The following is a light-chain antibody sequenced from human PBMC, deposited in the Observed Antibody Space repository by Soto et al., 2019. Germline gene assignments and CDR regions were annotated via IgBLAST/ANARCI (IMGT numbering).Light chain of an antibody. Sequence: QSVLTQPHSVSGSPGQAVTISCTETNRDVGGYNYVSWYQQSPGKAPKLLVYGVSERPSGVPDRFSGSKSGSTASLTISGLQAEDEADYYCCSYAATYTYVFGTGTKVPV. CDR3: CSYAATYTYV. CDR2: GVS. J-gene: IGLJ1*01. V-gene: IGLV2-11*01. CDR1: NRDVGGYNY.